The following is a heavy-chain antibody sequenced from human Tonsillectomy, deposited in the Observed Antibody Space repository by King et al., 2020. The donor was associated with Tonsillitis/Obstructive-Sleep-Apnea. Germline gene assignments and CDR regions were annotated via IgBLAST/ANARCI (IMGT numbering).Heavy chain of an antibody. D-gene: IGHD3-10*02. J-gene: IGHJ4*02. V-gene: IGHV4-34*01. CDR3: VAETIVQGAYPPRFDY. CDR1: GGSFSGYY. CDR2: INHSGST. Sequence: VQLQQWGAGLLKPSETLSLTCAVYGGSFSGYYWSWIRQPPGKGLEWIGEINHSGSTNYNPSLKSRVTISVDTSKNQFSLKLSSVTAADTAVYYCVAETIVQGAYPPRFDYWGQGTLVTVSS.